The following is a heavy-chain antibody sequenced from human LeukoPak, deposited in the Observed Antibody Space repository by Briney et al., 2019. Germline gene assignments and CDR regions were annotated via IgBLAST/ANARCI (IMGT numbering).Heavy chain of an antibody. CDR3: ARSGSGSYYSSPPFDY. D-gene: IGHD3-10*01. Sequence: SVKVSCKASGGTFSSYAISWVRQAPGQGLEWMGGIIPIFGTANYAQKFQGRVTITTDESTSTAYMELSSLRSGDTAVYYCARSGSGSYYSSPPFDYWGQGTLVTVSS. CDR1: GGTFSSYA. J-gene: IGHJ4*02. V-gene: IGHV1-69*05. CDR2: IIPIFGTA.